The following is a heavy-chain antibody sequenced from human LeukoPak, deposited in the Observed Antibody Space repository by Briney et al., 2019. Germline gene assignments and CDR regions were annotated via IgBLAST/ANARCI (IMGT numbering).Heavy chain of an antibody. CDR1: GFTFGDYA. CDR2: IRSKAYGGTT. Sequence: GGSLRLSCTASGFTFGDYAMSWVRQAPGKGLEWVGFIRSKAYGGTTEYAASVKGRFTISRDDSKSIAYLQMNSLKTEDTAVYYCTRAAHYYDFWSGYLYYWGQGTLVTVSS. D-gene: IGHD3-3*01. V-gene: IGHV3-49*04. CDR3: TRAAHYYDFWSGYLYY. J-gene: IGHJ4*02.